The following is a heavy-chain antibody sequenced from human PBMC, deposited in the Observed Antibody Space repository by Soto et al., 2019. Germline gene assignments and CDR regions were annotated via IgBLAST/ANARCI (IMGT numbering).Heavy chain of an antibody. CDR1: GFTFITYS. V-gene: IGHV3-48*01. CDR2: ISSSSSTI. D-gene: IGHD3-22*01. J-gene: IGHJ4*02. CDR3: ARAPLNYDSSGYHFDY. Sequence: PGGSLRLSCAASGFTFITYSMNWVRQAPGKGLEWVSYISSSSSTIHYADSVKGRFTISRDNAKNSLYLQMNSLRAEDTAVYYCARAPLNYDSSGYHFDYWGQGTLVTGSS.